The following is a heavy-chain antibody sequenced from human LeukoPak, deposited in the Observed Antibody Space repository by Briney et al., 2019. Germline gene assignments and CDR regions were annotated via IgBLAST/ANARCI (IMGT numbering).Heavy chain of an antibody. CDR3: ARDYN. CDR1: GFTVSSIY. V-gene: IGHV3-66*01. CDR2: IYSGDTT. Sequence: GGSLRLSCAASGFTVSSIYMSWVRQAPGKGLEWVSLIYSGDTTYYADSVKGRFTFSGDNSKDTLYLQMSSLRAEDTAVYYCARDYNWGQGTLVTVSS. J-gene: IGHJ4*02.